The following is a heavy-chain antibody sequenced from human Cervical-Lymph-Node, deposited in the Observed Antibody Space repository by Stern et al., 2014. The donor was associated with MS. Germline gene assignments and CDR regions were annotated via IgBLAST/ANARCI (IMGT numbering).Heavy chain of an antibody. D-gene: IGHD6-13*01. V-gene: IGHV3-48*01. Sequence: EVQLVESGGGLVQPGGSLRLSCAASGFSFRNFSMNWVRQPPGKGLEWVSYINSGGSTIYYADSVKGRFTISRDNARNSLYLQMNSLRVEDTAVYYCARGGGKQQLVHDFDIWGQGTMVTVSS. CDR1: GFSFRNFS. J-gene: IGHJ3*02. CDR3: ARGGGKQQLVHDFDI. CDR2: INSGGSTI.